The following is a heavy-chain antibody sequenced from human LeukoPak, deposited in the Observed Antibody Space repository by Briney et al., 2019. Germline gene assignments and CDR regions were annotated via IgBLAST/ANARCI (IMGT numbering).Heavy chain of an antibody. Sequence: GGSLRLSCAASGFTFSSYGMHWVRQAPGKGLEWVAFIRYDGSNKYYADSVKGRFSISRDNAKNSLYLEMSNLRAEDTAVYYCARDAFRGYQFDPWGQGALVTVSS. D-gene: IGHD6-25*01. J-gene: IGHJ5*02. V-gene: IGHV3-30*02. CDR1: GFTFSSYG. CDR2: IRYDGSNK. CDR3: ARDAFRGYQFDP.